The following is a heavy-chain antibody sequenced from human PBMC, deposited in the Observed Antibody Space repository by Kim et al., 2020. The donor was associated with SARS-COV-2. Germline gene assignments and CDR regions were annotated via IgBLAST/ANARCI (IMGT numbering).Heavy chain of an antibody. D-gene: IGHD1-26*01. CDR3: ARQADHITGGSYSWFDP. Sequence: GESLKISCKGSGYSFTSYWIGWVRQMPGKGLEWMGIIYPGDSDTRYSPSFQGQVTISADKSISTAYLQWSSLKASDTAMYYCARQADHITGGSYSWFDPWGQGTLVTVSS. CDR2: IYPGDSDT. CDR1: GYSFTSYW. V-gene: IGHV5-51*01. J-gene: IGHJ5*02.